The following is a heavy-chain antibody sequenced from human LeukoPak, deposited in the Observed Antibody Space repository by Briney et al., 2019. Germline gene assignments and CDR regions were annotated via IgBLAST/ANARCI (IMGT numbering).Heavy chain of an antibody. CDR3: ARGGRDGSFGFCY. CDR1: GASISEYY. D-gene: IGHD3-22*01. Sequence: SETLSLTCTVSGASISEYYWNWIRQPAGKGLEWIGRIYISGTTNYNPSLNSRVTMSLDTSKNRFSLKLSSVTAADTAVYYCARGGRDGSFGFCYWGQGTLLTVSS. CDR2: IYISGTT. J-gene: IGHJ4*02. V-gene: IGHV4-4*07.